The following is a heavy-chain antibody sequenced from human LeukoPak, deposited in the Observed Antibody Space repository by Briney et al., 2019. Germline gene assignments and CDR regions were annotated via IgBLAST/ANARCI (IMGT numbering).Heavy chain of an antibody. V-gene: IGHV3-30-3*01. J-gene: IGHJ3*02. CDR3: ARDRCSGGSCYPDAFDI. CDR1: GFTFTNAW. Sequence: QPGGSLRLSCAASGFTFTNAWMSWVRQAPGRGLEWVAVISYGGSNEYYADSVKGRFTISRDNSKNTLYLQMNSLRAEDTAVYYCARDRCSGGSCYPDAFDIWGQGTMVTVSS. CDR2: ISYGGSNE. D-gene: IGHD2-15*01.